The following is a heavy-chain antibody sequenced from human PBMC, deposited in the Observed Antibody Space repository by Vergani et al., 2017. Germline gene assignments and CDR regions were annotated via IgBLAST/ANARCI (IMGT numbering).Heavy chain of an antibody. CDR1: GAPISYWC. CDR3: ATGAGPFDI. D-gene: IGHD7-27*01. J-gene: IGHJ4*02. CDR2: LCPSGST. Sequence: QVQMQESGPGLVKTSETLSLTCSASGAPISYWCWCWLRQPTGKGLEWIGRLCPSGSTNYKPSLKSRVTMSIDTSKNQFSLKLTSVTAADTAVYYCATGAGPFDIWGQGTLVTVSS. V-gene: IGHV4-4*07.